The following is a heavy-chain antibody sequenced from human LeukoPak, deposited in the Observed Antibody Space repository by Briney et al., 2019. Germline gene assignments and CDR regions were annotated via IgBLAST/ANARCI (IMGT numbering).Heavy chain of an antibody. CDR3: ARGLTVTTRPAGY. Sequence: ASVKVSCKASGYTFTSYDINWVRQATGQGLEWMGWMNPNSGNTDFAQKFQGRVTMTRNTSISTAYMELSSLRSAETAMYYCARGLTVTTRPAGYWGQGTLVTVSS. CDR1: GYTFTSYD. V-gene: IGHV1-8*01. D-gene: IGHD4-17*01. J-gene: IGHJ4*02. CDR2: MNPNSGNT.